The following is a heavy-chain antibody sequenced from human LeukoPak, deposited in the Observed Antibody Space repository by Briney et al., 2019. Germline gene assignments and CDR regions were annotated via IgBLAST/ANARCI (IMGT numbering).Heavy chain of an antibody. CDR3: AKEVYGSGSYYKDYFDY. CDR2: ISSSGGST. V-gene: IGHV3-23*01. D-gene: IGHD3-10*01. CDR1: GFTFSSYA. Sequence: GGSLRLSCAASGFTFSSYAMSWVRQAPGKGLEWVSSISSSGGSTYYAASVRGRFTISRDNSKNTLYLRMDSVRAEDTAVYYCAKEVYGSGSYYKDYFDYWGQGTLVTVSS. J-gene: IGHJ4*02.